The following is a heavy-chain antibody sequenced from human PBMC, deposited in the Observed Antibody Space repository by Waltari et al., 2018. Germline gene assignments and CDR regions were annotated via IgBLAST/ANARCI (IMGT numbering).Heavy chain of an antibody. J-gene: IGHJ4*02. CDR1: GYAFTSYD. D-gene: IGHD1-26*01. CDR2: RNPNSGNT. V-gene: IGHV1-8*02. CDR3: ARGRMIVGATPPDY. Sequence: QVQLVQSGAEVKKPGASVKVSCKASGYAFTSYDINWVRQATGQGLEWLGWRNPNSGNTGYAQKFQGRVTMTRNTSISTAYMGLSSLRSEDTAVYYWARGRMIVGATPPDYWGQGTLVTVSS.